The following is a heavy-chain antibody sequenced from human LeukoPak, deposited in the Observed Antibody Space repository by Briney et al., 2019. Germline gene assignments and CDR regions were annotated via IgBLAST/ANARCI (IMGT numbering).Heavy chain of an antibody. J-gene: IGHJ5*02. CDR2: INPNSGGT. D-gene: IGHD3-3*01. CDR1: GYTFTGYY. CDR3: ARDPIFGVAGTNWFDP. V-gene: IGHV1-2*02. Sequence: GASVKVSCKASGYTFTGYYMHWVRQAPGQGLEWMGWINPNSGGTNYAQKLQGRVTMTTDTSTSTAYMELRSLRSDDTAVYYCARDPIFGVAGTNWFDPWGQGTLVTVSS.